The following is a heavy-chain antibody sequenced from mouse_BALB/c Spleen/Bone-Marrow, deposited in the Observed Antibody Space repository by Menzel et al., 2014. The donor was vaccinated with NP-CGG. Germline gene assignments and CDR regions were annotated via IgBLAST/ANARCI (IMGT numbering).Heavy chain of an antibody. J-gene: IGHJ2*01. D-gene: IGHD2-3*01. CDR2: INPGSGST. Sequence: VKVSCKASGYAFTDYLMEWLKQRPGQGLEWIGVINPGSGSTNYNEKFKDKATLTADKSSSTAYMQLSSLTSDDSAVYFCARYDGYFDYWGQGTILSVSS. CDR1: GYAFTDYL. V-gene: IGHV1-54*01. CDR3: ARYDGYFDY.